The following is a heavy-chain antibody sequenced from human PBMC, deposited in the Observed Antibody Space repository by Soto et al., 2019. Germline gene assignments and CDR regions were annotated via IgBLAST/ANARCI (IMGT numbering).Heavy chain of an antibody. V-gene: IGHV3-21*01. J-gene: IGHJ6*03. CDR2: ISSSSSYI. CDR1: GFTFSSYS. CDR3: AEVPPRSNYMDV. Sequence: GGSLRLSCAASGFTFSSYSMNWVRQAPGKGLEWVSSISSSSSYIYYADSVKGRFTISRDNAKNSLYLQMNSLRAEDTAVYYCAEVPPRSNYMDVWGKGTTVTVSS. D-gene: IGHD2-2*01.